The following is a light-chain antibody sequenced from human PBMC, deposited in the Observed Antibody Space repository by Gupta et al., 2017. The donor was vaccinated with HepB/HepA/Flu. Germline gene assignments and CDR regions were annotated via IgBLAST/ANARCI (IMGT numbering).Light chain of an antibody. V-gene: IGLV1-47*01. Sequence: QSVLTQPPSASGTPGQRVTISCSGSSSNIGSNYLYWYQQLPGTAPKLLIYRNNQRPSGVPDRFSGSKSGTSASLAISGLRSEDEADYHCAAWYDSLSGPVFGGGTKLTVL. CDR3: AAWYDSLSGPV. J-gene: IGLJ2*01. CDR1: SSNIGSNY. CDR2: RNN.